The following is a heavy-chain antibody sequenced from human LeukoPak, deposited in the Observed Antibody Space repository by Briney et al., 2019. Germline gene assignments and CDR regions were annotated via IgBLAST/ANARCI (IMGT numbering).Heavy chain of an antibody. Sequence: PSETLSLTCTVSGGSISSDSYYWAWIRQPPGKGLEWIASIYYSGSTYYNPSLKNRVTISVDTSRNQFSLKLSSVTAADTAVYYCASLAVAGLSEGYWGQGTLVIVSS. J-gene: IGHJ4*02. CDR3: ASLAVAGLSEGY. V-gene: IGHV4-39*01. D-gene: IGHD6-19*01. CDR2: IYYSGST. CDR1: GGSISSDSYY.